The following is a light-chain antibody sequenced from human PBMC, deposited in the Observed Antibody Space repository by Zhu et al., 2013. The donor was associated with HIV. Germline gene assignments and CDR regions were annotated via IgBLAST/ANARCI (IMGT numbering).Light chain of an antibody. CDR2: EDN. J-gene: IGLJ2*01. CDR3: QSYDSSTVV. CDR1: SGSIASNY. V-gene: IGLV6-57*01. Sequence: QSVSESPGKTVIISCTRSSGSIASNYVQWHQQRPGSFPTIVIYEDNQRPSGVPDRFSGSIDSSSNSASLTISGLKTEDEADYYCQSYDSSTVVFGGGTKLTVL.